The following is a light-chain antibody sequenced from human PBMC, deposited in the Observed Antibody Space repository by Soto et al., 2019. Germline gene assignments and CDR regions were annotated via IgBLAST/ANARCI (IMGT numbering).Light chain of an antibody. V-gene: IGKV1-5*01. CDR2: AVS. CDR1: QGISSW. CDR3: QPYNSYPYT. J-gene: IGKJ2*01. Sequence: DIQMTQSPSTLSASVGDTVTITCRASQGISSWLAWYQQKPGNAPKFLIYAVSSLESGVPSRFSGSGSGTEFTLTISSLQPDDFATYYCQPYNSYPYTFGQGTKLEIK.